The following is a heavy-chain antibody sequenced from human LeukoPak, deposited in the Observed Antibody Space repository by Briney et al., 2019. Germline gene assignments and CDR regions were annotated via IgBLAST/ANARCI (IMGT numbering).Heavy chain of an antibody. CDR2: IKQDGTEK. D-gene: IGHD3-16*01. J-gene: IGHJ4*02. CDR3: ARYRGSGGQRLDY. Sequence: GGSLRLSCAASGFTFSTYWMTWLRQAPGKGLEWVANIKQDGTEKCYVDSVKGRFTVSRDNAKNSLYLQMNSLRAEDTAVYYCARYRGSGGQRLDYWGQGTLVTVSS. CDR1: GFTFSTYW. V-gene: IGHV3-7*01.